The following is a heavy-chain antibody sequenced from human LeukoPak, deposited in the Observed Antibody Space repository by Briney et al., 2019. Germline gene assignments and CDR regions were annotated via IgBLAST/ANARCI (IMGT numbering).Heavy chain of an antibody. D-gene: IGHD6-13*01. CDR3: ARQGPEGYSSSWYGGAFFNP. CDR1: GGSISSYY. Sequence: SETLSLTCTVSGGSISSYYWSWIRQPPGKGLEWIGHIYTSGSTNYNPSLKSRVTISVDTSKNQFSLKPSSVTAADTAVYYCARQGPEGYSSSWYGGAFFNPWGQGTLVTVSS. J-gene: IGHJ5*02. V-gene: IGHV4-4*09. CDR2: IYTSGST.